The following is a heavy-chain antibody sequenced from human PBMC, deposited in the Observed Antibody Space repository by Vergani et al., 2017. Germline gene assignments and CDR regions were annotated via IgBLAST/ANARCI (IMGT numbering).Heavy chain of an antibody. CDR3: AQRVKLWFSELLDWFDP. J-gene: IGHJ5*02. V-gene: IGHV2-5*01. D-gene: IGHD3-10*01. CDR1: GFSLSTSGVG. Sequence: QITLKESGPTLVKPTQTLTLTCTFPGFSLSTSGVGVGWIRQPPGKSLELLALIYWNDDKRYSPSLKSRPTITTDTSKNQVVLTMTNMDPVDTATYYCAQRVKLWFSELLDWFDPWGQGTLVTVSS. CDR2: IYWNDDK.